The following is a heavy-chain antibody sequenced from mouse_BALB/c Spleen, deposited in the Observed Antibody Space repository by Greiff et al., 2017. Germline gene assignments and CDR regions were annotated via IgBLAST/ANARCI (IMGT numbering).Heavy chain of an antibody. CDR3: ASEDPWMDY. V-gene: IGHV1-12*01. Sequence: QVQLQQSGAELVKPGASVKMSCKASGYTFTSYNMHWVKQRPGQGLEWIGAIDPGNGDTYYNQKFKGKATLTADKSSSTAYMQLSSLTSEDSAVYYCASEDPWMDYWGQGTSVTVSS. J-gene: IGHJ4*01. CDR1: GYTFTSYN. CDR2: IDPGNGDT.